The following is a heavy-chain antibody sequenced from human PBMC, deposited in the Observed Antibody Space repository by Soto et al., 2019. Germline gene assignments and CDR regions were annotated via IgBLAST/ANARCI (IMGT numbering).Heavy chain of an antibody. CDR3: ARGRAVAGDNWFDH. D-gene: IGHD6-19*01. Sequence: QVQLVQSGAEVTKPGSSVKVSCKASGGTFSSYAISWVRPAPGQGLEWMGGIIPIFGTANYAQKFQGRVTITADKSTSNDYMELSSLRSEDTAVYYCARGRAVAGDNWFDHWGQGTLVTVSS. J-gene: IGHJ5*02. V-gene: IGHV1-69*06. CDR2: IIPIFGTA. CDR1: GGTFSSYA.